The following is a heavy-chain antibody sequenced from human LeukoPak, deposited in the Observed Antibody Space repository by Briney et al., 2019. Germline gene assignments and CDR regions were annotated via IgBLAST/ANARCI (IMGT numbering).Heavy chain of an antibody. CDR3: ARDYYDSSGYTYYYYGMDV. D-gene: IGHD3-22*01. V-gene: IGHV3-53*01. Sequence: GGSLILSCAASGFTVSSNYMSWVRQAPGKGLEWVSVIYSGGSTYYADSVKGRFTISRDNAKSSLYLQMNSLRAEDTAVYYWARDYYDSSGYTYYYYGMDVWGQGTTVTVSS. CDR2: IYSGGST. J-gene: IGHJ6*02. CDR1: GFTVSSNY.